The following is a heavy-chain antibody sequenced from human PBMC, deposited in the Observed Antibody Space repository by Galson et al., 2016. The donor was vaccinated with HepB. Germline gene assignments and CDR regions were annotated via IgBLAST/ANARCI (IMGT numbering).Heavy chain of an antibody. D-gene: IGHD3-3*01. CDR3: ARGEWQARSLYFYGMAV. J-gene: IGHJ6*02. CDR2: MYYRGNT. V-gene: IGHV4-59*01. CDR1: GGSIGSYY. Sequence: SETLSLTCSVSGGSIGSYYWNWIRQPPGKGLEWIGYMYYRGNTNYNASLKSRVSLSLDTSKNQFSLKLTSVTAADTAVYYCARGEWQARSLYFYGMAVWGQGITVIVSS.